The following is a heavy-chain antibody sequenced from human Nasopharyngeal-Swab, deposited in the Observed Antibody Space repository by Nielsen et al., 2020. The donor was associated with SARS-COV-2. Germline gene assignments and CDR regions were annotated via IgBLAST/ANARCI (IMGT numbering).Heavy chain of an antibody. CDR1: GGSLRGYY. V-gene: IGHV4-34*01. D-gene: IGHD6-13*01. J-gene: IGHJ4*02. Sequence: SLSLTCAVYGGSLRGYYWSWIRQPPGKGLEWIGEINHSGSTNYNPSLKSRVTISVDTSKNQFSLKLSSVTAADTAVYYCARLPRIAAAGGYWGQGTLVTVSS. CDR2: INHSGST. CDR3: ARLPRIAAAGGY.